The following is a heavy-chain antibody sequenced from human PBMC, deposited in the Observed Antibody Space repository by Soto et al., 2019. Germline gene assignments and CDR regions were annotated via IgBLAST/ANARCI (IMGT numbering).Heavy chain of an antibody. D-gene: IGHD3-10*01. J-gene: IGHJ4*02. CDR2: ISAYNGNT. CDR1: GYTFTSYG. Sequence: ASVKVSCKPSGYTFTSYGITWVRQAPGQGLEWMGWISAYNGNTNYAQKFQGRVTMTTDTSTSTAYMELRSLGSDDTAVHYCAIWWFGEFVYQFDYWGQGTLVPGSS. CDR3: AIWWFGEFVYQFDY. V-gene: IGHV1-18*01.